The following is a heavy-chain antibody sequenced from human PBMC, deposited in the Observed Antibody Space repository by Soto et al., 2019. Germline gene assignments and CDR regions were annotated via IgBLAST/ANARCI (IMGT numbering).Heavy chain of an antibody. CDR2: ISGSGGST. D-gene: IGHD1-26*01. CDR3: AREIVGATKVFDY. Sequence: HPGGSLRLSCAASGFTFSSYAMSWVRQAPGKGLEWVSAISGSGGSTYYADSVKGRFTISRDNSKNTLYLQMNSLRAEDTAVYYCAREIVGATKVFDYWGQGTLVTVSS. V-gene: IGHV3-23*01. CDR1: GFTFSSYA. J-gene: IGHJ4*02.